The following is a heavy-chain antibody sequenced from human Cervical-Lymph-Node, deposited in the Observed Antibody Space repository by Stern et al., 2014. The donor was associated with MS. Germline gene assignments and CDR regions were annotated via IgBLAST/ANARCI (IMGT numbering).Heavy chain of an antibody. CDR1: GGTFSNDA. V-gene: IGHV1-69*06. CDR3: ARDSPMFPEPLKGDIDY. Sequence: QVQLVQSGAEVKKPGSSVKVSCKASGGTFSNDAFNWVRQAPGQGLEWTGGIITLFNTASYAQKFQDRVSITADKSTKTAFLELRGLTSADTAVYYCARDSPMFPEPLKGDIDYWGQGTLVTVSS. D-gene: IGHD3-16*01. CDR2: IITLFNTA. J-gene: IGHJ4*02.